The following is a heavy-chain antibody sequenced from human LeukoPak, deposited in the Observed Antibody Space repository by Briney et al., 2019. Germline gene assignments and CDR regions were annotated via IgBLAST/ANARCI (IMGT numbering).Heavy chain of an antibody. D-gene: IGHD3-3*01. J-gene: IGHJ4*02. Sequence: YWSWIRQPPGKGLEWMGIIYPGDSDTRYSPSFQGQVTISADKSISTAYLQWSSLKATDTAMYYCGRHTGSSFRFLAADYWGQGTLVTVSS. CDR2: IYPGDSDT. CDR3: GRHTGSSFRFLAADY. CDR1: YW. V-gene: IGHV5-51*01.